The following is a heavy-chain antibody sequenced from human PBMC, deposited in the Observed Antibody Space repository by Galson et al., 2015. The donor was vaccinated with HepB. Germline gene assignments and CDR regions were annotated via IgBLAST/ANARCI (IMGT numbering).Heavy chain of an antibody. Sequence: SLRLSCAASGFTCSNYAMHWVRQAPGKGPEYVSALTGNGGTTHSANSVKGRFTISGYISRNTMYLQTDSLRPEDMAVYYCARERESSGYFGYFDLRGRGTPVIVSS. J-gene: IGHJ2*01. CDR2: LTGNGGTT. CDR1: GFTCSNYA. CDR3: ARERESSGYFGYFDL. V-gene: IGHV3-64*01. D-gene: IGHD3-22*01.